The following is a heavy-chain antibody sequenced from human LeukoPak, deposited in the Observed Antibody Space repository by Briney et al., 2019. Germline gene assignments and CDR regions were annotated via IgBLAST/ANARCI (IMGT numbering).Heavy chain of an antibody. Sequence: SETLSLTCAVFGGSFSGYYWNWIRQPPGKGLEWIGQINPSRNTNYNPSLKSRVTISVDTFKNQFSLKLSSVTAADTAVYYCARGSGWYEDYWGQGTLVTVSS. D-gene: IGHD6-19*01. CDR1: GGSFSGYY. V-gene: IGHV4-34*01. CDR3: ARGSGWYEDY. J-gene: IGHJ4*02. CDR2: INPSRNT.